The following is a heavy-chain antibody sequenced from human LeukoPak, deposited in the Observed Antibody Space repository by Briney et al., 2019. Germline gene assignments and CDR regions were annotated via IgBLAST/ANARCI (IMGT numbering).Heavy chain of an antibody. Sequence: GGSLRLSCAASGFTFDDYAMHWVRQAPGKGLEWVSGISWNSGSIGYADSVKGRFTISRDNAKNSLYLQMNSLRAEDTALYYCAKSVAGYYDSSGYHHWGQGTLVTVSS. J-gene: IGHJ4*02. CDR3: AKSVAGYYDSSGYHH. V-gene: IGHV3-9*01. D-gene: IGHD3-22*01. CDR2: ISWNSGSI. CDR1: GFTFDDYA.